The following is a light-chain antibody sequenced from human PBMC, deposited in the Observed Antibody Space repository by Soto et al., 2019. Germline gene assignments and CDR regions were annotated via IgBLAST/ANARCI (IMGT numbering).Light chain of an antibody. CDR1: QGIGDT. V-gene: IGKV3-20*01. CDR2: DTY. CDR3: QQYGSSSIT. J-gene: IGKJ5*01. Sequence: VAMTQSPATPSLSPADGVTISCRASQGIGDTLAWYQHKPGQTPRLLIYDTYTRATGITARFSGSGSGTDFTITITRLEPEDFAVYYCQQYGSSSITFGQGTRLEIK.